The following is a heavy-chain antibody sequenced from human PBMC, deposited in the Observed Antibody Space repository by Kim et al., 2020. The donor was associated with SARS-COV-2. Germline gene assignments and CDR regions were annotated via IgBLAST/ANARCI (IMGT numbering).Heavy chain of an antibody. V-gene: IGHV4-34*01. Sequence: SETLSLTCAVFGGSLNGYHWTWIRQSPGKGLEWIGEINHSGGTNCIPSLKSRVTMSLDTYKNQFSLKLRSVTAADTAVYYCARGRAGVVPSPILGLGPYYEYYAMDVWGQGTPVPASS. CDR2: INHSGGT. CDR3: ARGRAGVVPSPILGLGPYYEYYAMDV. CDR1: GGSLNGYH. D-gene: IGHD3-3*01. J-gene: IGHJ6*02.